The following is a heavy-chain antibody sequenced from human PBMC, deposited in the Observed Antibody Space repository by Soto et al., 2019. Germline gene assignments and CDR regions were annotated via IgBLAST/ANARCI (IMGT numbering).Heavy chain of an antibody. CDR3: ASRDPGTSVDY. CDR2: IYRTGST. Sequence: TLSLTCAVSGGSFTSNNWWTWVRQPPGQGLEWIGEIYRTGSTNYNPSLKSRVTISLDKSENQFSLKVTSLTAADTAVYYCASRDPGTSVDYWGQGTLVTVSS. V-gene: IGHV4-4*02. J-gene: IGHJ4*02. CDR1: GGSFTSNNW. D-gene: IGHD1-7*01.